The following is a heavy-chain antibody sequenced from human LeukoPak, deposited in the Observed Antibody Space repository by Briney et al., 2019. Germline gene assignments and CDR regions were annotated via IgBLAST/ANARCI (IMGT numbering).Heavy chain of an antibody. Sequence: GGSLRLSCAASGFTFSSYAMSWVRQAPGKGLEWVSALSRSGDTTYYADSMKGRFTISRDNSKNTLYLQMNSLRVDDTAVYYCAKATSVVTLFDYWGQGTLVTVSS. CDR2: LSRSGDTT. J-gene: IGHJ4*02. D-gene: IGHD4-23*01. CDR1: GFTFSSYA. CDR3: AKATSVVTLFDY. V-gene: IGHV3-23*01.